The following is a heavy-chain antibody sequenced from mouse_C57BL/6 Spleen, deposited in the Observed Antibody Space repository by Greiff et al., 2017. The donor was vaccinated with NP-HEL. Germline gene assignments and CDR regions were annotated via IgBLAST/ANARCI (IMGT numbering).Heavy chain of an antibody. J-gene: IGHJ2*01. D-gene: IGHD1-1*01. CDR1: GYTFTDYY. V-gene: IGHV1-76*01. Sequence: VMLVESGAELVRPGASVKLSCKASGYTFTDYYINWVKQRPGQGLEWIARIYPGSGNTYYNEKFKGKATLTAEKSSSTAYMQLSSLTSEDSAVYFCASRSITTVVDFDYWGQGTTLTVSS. CDR2: IYPGSGNT. CDR3: ASRSITTVVDFDY.